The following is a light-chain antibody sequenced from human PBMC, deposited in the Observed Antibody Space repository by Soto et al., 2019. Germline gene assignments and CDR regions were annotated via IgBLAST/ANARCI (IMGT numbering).Light chain of an antibody. V-gene: IGLV2-14*01. CDR2: EVR. J-gene: IGLJ1*01. CDR3: SSYRTGSAFYV. Sequence: SVLTQAASVSGSPGQSITISCTGTSSEVGDYNYVSLYQHHPCKAPKLIIYEVRNRPSGVPNRFSGAKSGNTASLNISGLQAEDEADYYCSSYRTGSAFYVSGSGTKVTVL. CDR1: SSEVGDYNY.